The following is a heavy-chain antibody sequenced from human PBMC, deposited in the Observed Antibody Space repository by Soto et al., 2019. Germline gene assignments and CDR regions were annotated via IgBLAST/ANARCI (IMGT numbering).Heavy chain of an antibody. CDR3: ASPVVGATLGHGHFDY. V-gene: IGHV3-48*03. CDR1: GFTFSSYE. Sequence: PGGSLRLSCAASGFTFSSYEMNWVRQAPGKGLEWVSYISSSGSTIYYADSVKGRFTISRDNAKNSLYLQMNSLRAEDTAVYYCASPVVGATLGHGHFDYWGQGTLVTVSS. CDR2: ISSSGSTI. J-gene: IGHJ4*02. D-gene: IGHD1-26*01.